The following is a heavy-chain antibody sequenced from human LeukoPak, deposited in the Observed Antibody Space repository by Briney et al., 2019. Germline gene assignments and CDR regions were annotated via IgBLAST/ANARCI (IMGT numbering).Heavy chain of an antibody. CDR2: ISYDGNNK. D-gene: IGHD4-17*01. Sequence: PGGSLRISCSASGFTFSSYSMHWVRQAPGKGLEWVAVISYDGNNKYDADSVKGRFTISRDNAKNSLYLQMNSLRAEDTAVYYCARVADYGDWGQGTLVTVSS. J-gene: IGHJ4*02. CDR1: GFTFSSYS. V-gene: IGHV3-30-3*01. CDR3: ARVADYGD.